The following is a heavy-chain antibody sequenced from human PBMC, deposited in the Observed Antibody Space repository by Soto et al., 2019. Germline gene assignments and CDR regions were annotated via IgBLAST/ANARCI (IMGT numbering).Heavy chain of an antibody. J-gene: IGHJ4*02. Sequence: GASVKVSCKVSGYTLTELSMHWVRQAPGKGLEWVGGFDPEHGETIYAQKFQGRVTMTEDTSTDTAYMELSSLRSEDTAVYYCLFDIRDAQYDILTGEIYFDYWGQGTLVTVSS. CDR3: LFDIRDAQYDILTGEIYFDY. CDR2: FDPEHGET. D-gene: IGHD3-9*01. V-gene: IGHV1-24*01. CDR1: GYTLTELS.